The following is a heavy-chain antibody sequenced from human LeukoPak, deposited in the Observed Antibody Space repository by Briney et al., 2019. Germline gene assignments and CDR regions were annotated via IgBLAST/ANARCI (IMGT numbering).Heavy chain of an antibody. CDR2: MNGEGTTI. V-gene: IGHV3-74*01. J-gene: IGHJ4*02. CDR1: GLTFRTTW. CDR3: ATARNFRFEY. D-gene: IGHD1-7*01. Sequence: PGGSLRLSCATSGLTFRTTWMQWVRQAPGKGLMWVSRMNGEGTTIDYADSVKGRFTVSRDYAKNTLFLQMNNLRTEDTALYFCATARNFRFEYWGQGSQVIVSA.